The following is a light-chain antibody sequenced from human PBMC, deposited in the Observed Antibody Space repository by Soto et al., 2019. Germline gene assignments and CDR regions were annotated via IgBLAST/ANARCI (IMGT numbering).Light chain of an antibody. CDR1: QSISGA. V-gene: IGKV3-15*01. CDR2: GAS. Sequence: ETGMTQSPDTLSVSPGESATLSCRASQSISGALAWYQQKPGQAPRLLIYGASTRATSFPARFSGSGSGTDFTLTISSLQSEDFAVYYCQQYNNWPWTFGQGTKVAIK. CDR3: QQYNNWPWT. J-gene: IGKJ1*01.